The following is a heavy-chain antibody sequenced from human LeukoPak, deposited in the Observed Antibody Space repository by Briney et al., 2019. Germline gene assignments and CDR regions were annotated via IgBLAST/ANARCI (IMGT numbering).Heavy chain of an antibody. Sequence: GASVKVSCKASGYTFTGYYMHWVRQAPGQGLEWMGWINPNSGGTNYAQKFQGRVTMTRDTSISTAYMELSRLRSDDTAVYYCARDMYNWNPRGAFDIWGQGTMVTVSS. V-gene: IGHV1-2*02. D-gene: IGHD1-20*01. CDR2: INPNSGGT. CDR1: GYTFTGYY. CDR3: ARDMYNWNPRGAFDI. J-gene: IGHJ3*02.